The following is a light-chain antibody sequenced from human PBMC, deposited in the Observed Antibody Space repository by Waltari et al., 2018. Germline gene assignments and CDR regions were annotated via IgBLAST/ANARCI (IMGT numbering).Light chain of an antibody. CDR3: QSADSSGTL. V-gene: IGLV3-25*03. CDR2: EDT. J-gene: IGLJ2*01. Sequence: SSELTQSPSVSVSPGQTARITCSGDALPDQYAFWYQQKPGQAPVLVIYEDTERPSGIPERFSGSSSGTTVTLTISGVQAEDEADYYCQSADSSGTLFGGGTKLTVL. CDR1: ALPDQY.